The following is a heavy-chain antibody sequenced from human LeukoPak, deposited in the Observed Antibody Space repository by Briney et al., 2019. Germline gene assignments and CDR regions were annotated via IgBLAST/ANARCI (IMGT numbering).Heavy chain of an antibody. V-gene: IGHV1-69*05. CDR1: GGTFSSYA. J-gene: IGHJ4*02. CDR2: IIPIFGTA. Sequence: SVKVSCKASGGTFSSYAISWVRQAPGQGLEWMGRIIPIFGTANYAQKFQGRVTITTDESTSTAYMELSSLRSEDTAVYYCARERGYSYGYPDYWRQRTLVTVSS. CDR3: ARERGYSYGYPDY. D-gene: IGHD5-18*01.